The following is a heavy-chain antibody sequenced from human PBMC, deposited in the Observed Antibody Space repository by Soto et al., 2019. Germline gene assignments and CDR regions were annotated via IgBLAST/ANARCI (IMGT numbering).Heavy chain of an antibody. CDR2: IYSSGRT. D-gene: IGHD1-26*01. CDR3: ARHENRYSVSYYYYYGMDV. Sequence: PSETLSLTCTVSGGSISSSNYFWGWIRQPPGKGLEWIGSIYSSGRTYYNPSLKSPVTISVDRSNNQFSLKLSSVTAADTAVYYCARHENRYSVSYYYYYGMDVWGQGTTVTVSS. J-gene: IGHJ6*02. V-gene: IGHV4-39*01. CDR1: GGSISSSNYF.